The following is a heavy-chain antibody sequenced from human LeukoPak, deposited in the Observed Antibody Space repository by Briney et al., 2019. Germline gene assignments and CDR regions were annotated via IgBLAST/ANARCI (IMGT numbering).Heavy chain of an antibody. CDR1: GGSISSYY. J-gene: IGHJ4*02. D-gene: IGHD3-22*01. CDR2: INHSGST. Sequence: SETLSLTCTVSGGSISSYYWSWIRQPPGKGLEWIGEINHSGSTNYNPSLKSRVTISVDTSKNQFSLKLSSVTAADTAVYYCARGNDYYYDSSGYYLPFDYWGQGTLVTVSS. V-gene: IGHV4-34*01. CDR3: ARGNDYYYDSSGYYLPFDY.